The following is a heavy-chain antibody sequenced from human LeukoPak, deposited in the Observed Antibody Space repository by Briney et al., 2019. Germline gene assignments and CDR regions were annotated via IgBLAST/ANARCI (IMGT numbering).Heavy chain of an antibody. J-gene: IGHJ4*02. CDR1: GFTFNSYS. CDR3: ARDPPHLY. Sequence: PGGSLRLSCAASGFTFNSYSMNWVRQAPGKGLEWVSAISSSSSYTYYADSVKGRFTISRDNAKNSLYLQMNSLRAEDTAVYYCARDPPHLYWGQGTLVTVSS. V-gene: IGHV3-21*01. CDR2: ISSSSSYT.